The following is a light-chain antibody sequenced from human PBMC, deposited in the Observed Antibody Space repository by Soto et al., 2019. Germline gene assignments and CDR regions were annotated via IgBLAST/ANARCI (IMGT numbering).Light chain of an antibody. CDR2: DAS. CDR1: EDVSDY. J-gene: IGKJ4*01. Sequence: DIKMTQSPSSLSASVGDRVTSTCQASEDVSDYVNWYQQKPGRAPKLLIYDASKLETGVPSRFSGRGSGTDFSFTIRDLQPEDFATYYCQLYKNVILTFGGGTRVDI. CDR3: QLYKNVILT. V-gene: IGKV1-33*01.